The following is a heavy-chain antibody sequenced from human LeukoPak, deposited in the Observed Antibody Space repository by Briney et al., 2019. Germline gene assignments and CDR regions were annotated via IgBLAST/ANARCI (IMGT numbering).Heavy chain of an antibody. CDR2: TNPNSGGT. V-gene: IGHV1-2*02. Sequence: ASVKVSCKASGYTFTGYYMHWVRQAPGQGLEWMGWTNPNSGGTNYAQKFQGRVTMTRDTSISTAYMELSRLRSDDTAVYYCARETYYYDSSGYYRLAGWFDPWGQGTLVTVSS. D-gene: IGHD3-22*01. CDR1: GYTFTGYY. J-gene: IGHJ5*02. CDR3: ARETYYYDSSGYYRLAGWFDP.